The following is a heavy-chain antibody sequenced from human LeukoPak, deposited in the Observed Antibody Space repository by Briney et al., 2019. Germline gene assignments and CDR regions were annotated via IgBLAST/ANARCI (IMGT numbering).Heavy chain of an antibody. CDR3: ARGSKLRYFDWLFPYYYGMDV. D-gene: IGHD3-9*01. CDR2: INHSGST. Sequence: SETLSLTCAVYGGSFSGYYWSWIRQPPGKGLEWIGEINHSGSTNYNPSLKSRVTISVDTSKNQFSLELSSVTAADTAVYYCARGSKLRYFDWLFPYYYGMDVWGKGTTVTVSS. V-gene: IGHV4-34*01. J-gene: IGHJ6*04. CDR1: GGSFSGYY.